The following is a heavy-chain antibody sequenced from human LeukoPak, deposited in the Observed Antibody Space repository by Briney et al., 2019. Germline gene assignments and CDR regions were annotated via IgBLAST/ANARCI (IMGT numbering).Heavy chain of an antibody. CDR2: ISGSGGST. CDR1: GFTFSSYA. J-gene: IGHJ4*02. D-gene: IGHD3-22*01. CDR3: ANQYYYDSSGYYYFDY. V-gene: IGHV3-23*01. Sequence: PGGSLRLSCAASGFTFSSYAMSWVRQAPGKGLEWVSAISGSGGSTYYADSVKGRFTISRDNSKNTLYLQMNSLRAEDTAVYYCANQYYYDSSGYYYFDYWGQGTLVTVSS.